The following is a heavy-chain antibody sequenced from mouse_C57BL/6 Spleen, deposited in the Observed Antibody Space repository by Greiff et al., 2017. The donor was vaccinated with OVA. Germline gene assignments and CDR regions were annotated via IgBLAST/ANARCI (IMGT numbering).Heavy chain of an antibody. Sequence: EVQLQQSGPELVKPGASVKISCKASGYTFTDYYMNWVKQSHGKSLEWIGDINTNNGGTSYNQKFKGKATLTVDKSSSTAYMELRSLTSEDSAVYYCANFDYWGQGTTLTVSS. CDR3: ANFDY. CDR2: INTNNGGT. V-gene: IGHV1-26*01. CDR1: GYTFTDYY. J-gene: IGHJ2*01.